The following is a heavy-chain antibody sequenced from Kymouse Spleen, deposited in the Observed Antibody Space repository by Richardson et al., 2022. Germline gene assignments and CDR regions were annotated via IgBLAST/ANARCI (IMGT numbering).Heavy chain of an antibody. Sequence: QVQLQQWGAGLLKPSETLSLTCAVYGGSFSGYYWSWIRQPPGKGLEWIGEINHSGSTNYNPSLKSRVTISVDTSKNQFSLKLSSVTAADTAVYYCARVGYSSGWSYYYYYGMDVWGQGTTVTVSS. J-gene: IGHJ6*02. CDR3: ARVGYSSGWSYYYYYGMDV. CDR1: GGSFSGYY. D-gene: IGHD6-19*01. CDR2: INHSGST. V-gene: IGHV4-34*01.